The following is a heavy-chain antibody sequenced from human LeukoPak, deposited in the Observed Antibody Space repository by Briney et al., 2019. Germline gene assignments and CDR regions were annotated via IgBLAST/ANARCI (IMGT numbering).Heavy chain of an antibody. CDR2: ISGSGGST. Sequence: GGSLRLSCAASGFTFSSYAMSWVRQAPGKGLEWVSAISGSGGSTYYADSVKGRFTISRDNAKNSLYLQMNSLRAEDTAVYYCARYYYDSSGGYFQHWGQGTLVTVSS. J-gene: IGHJ1*01. V-gene: IGHV3-23*01. CDR1: GFTFSSYA. D-gene: IGHD3-22*01. CDR3: ARYYYDSSGGYFQH.